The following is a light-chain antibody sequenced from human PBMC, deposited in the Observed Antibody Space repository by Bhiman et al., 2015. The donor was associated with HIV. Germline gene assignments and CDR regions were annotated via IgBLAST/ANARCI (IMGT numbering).Light chain of an antibody. CDR3: VSWDTSLTAEV. V-gene: IGLV2-14*03. J-gene: IGLJ1*01. CDR1: SSDIGGFNY. Sequence: QSALTQPASVSGSPGQSITISCTGTSSDIGGFNYVSWYQQHPGKAPKLMIYDVSKRPSGIPDRFSGSKSGTSATLAIAGLQTGDEADYYCVSWDTSLTAEVFGPGTKVTVL. CDR2: DVS.